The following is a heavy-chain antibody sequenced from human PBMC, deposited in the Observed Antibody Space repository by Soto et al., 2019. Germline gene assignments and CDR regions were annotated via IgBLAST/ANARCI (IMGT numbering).Heavy chain of an antibody. CDR3: PSEMFPFGGVIVRPVGY. J-gene: IGHJ4*02. CDR1: GYTFTSYA. CDR2: INAGNGNT. V-gene: IGHV1-3*01. Sequence: ASVKVSCKASGYTFTSYARHCVRQAPGQRLEWMGWINAGNGNTKYSHKFQGRVTITRDTSASTAYMELSSLRSEDTAVYYCPSEMFPFGGVIVRPVGYSGQGTLVTVSS. D-gene: IGHD3-16*02.